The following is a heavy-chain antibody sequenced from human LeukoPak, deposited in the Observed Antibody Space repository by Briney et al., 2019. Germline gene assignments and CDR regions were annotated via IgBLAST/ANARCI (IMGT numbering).Heavy chain of an antibody. J-gene: IGHJ4*02. CDR3: ARRGGGIQLWFDY. CDR2: IYYSGST. D-gene: IGHD5-18*01. V-gene: IGHV4-59*05. CDR1: GGSISSYY. Sequence: SETLSLTCTVSGGSISSYYWSWIRQPPGKGLEWIGSIYYSGSTYYNPSLKSRVTISVDTSKNQFSLKLSSVTAADTAVYYCARRGGGIQLWFDYWGQGTLVTVSS.